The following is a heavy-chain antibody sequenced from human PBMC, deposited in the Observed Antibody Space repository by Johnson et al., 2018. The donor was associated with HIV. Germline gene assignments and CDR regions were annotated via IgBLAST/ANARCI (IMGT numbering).Heavy chain of an antibody. CDR3: VRVVVVVTTIRVAAFDL. J-gene: IGHJ3*01. CDR1: GLTFSDYY. CDR2: ISSSGSTI. V-gene: IGHV3-11*01. Sequence: QVQLVESGGGLVKPGGSLRLSCAASGLTFSDYYMSWIRQAPGKGLEWVSYISSSGSTIYYAESVKGRFTISRDNAKNSLYLQMDSLRAEDTALYYCVRVVVVVTTIRVAAFDLWGQGTMVTVSS. D-gene: IGHD2-2*01.